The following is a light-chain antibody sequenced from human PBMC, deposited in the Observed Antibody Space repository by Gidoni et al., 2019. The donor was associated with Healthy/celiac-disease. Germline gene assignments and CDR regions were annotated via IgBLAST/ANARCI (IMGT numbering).Light chain of an antibody. CDR3: QQYYRTPPT. CDR1: QSVLYSSNNNNY. CDR2: WAS. J-gene: IGKJ1*01. Sequence: DIVMTQSPDSLPLSLGERATITCKSSQSVLYSSNNNNYLAWYQQKPGQPPKLLIYWASTRESGVPDRFSGSGSGTDFTLTISSLQAEDVAVYYCQQYYRTPPTFGQGTKVEIK. V-gene: IGKV4-1*01.